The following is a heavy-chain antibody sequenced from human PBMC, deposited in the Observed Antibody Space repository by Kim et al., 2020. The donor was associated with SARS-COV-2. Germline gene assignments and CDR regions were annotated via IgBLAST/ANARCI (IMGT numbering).Heavy chain of an antibody. J-gene: IGHJ4*02. Sequence: RHADSVKGRFSISRDNAKNTLYLQMNSLRAEDTAMYYCASSTYGSGSLDYWGQGTLVTVSS. V-gene: IGHV3-74*01. CDR3: ASSTYGSGSLDY. D-gene: IGHD3-10*01.